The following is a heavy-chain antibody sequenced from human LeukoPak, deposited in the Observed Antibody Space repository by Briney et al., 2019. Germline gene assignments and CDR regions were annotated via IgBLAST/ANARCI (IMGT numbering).Heavy chain of an antibody. Sequence: GESLKISCKASVFSFTNYWIAWVRQMPGEGLEWMGSIYPGDSDTRYNPSFQGQVSISADKSIKTAYLQWSSLKPSGTAIYYCARRGGGNTGEFYFDYWGQGSLVTASS. CDR2: IYPGDSDT. V-gene: IGHV5-51*01. D-gene: IGHD3-10*01. CDR1: VFSFTNYW. J-gene: IGHJ4*02. CDR3: ARRGGGNTGEFYFDY.